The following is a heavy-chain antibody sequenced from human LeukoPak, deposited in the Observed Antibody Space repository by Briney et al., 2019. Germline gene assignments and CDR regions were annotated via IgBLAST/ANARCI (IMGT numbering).Heavy chain of an antibody. CDR2: ISGSSSFL. J-gene: IGHJ4*02. D-gene: IGHD3-10*01. V-gene: IGHV3-21*04. CDR3: AKRGSGRSGFDY. CDR1: GFTFSSYT. Sequence: GGSLRLSCAASGFTFSSYTMNWVRQAPGKGLEWVSSISGSSSFLYYADSVKGRFTISRDNSKNTLYLQMNSLRGEDTALYYCAKRGSGRSGFDYWGQGTLVTVSS.